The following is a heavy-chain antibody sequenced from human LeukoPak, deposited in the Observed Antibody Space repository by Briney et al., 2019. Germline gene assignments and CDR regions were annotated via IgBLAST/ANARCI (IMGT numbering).Heavy chain of an antibody. D-gene: IGHD3-10*01. Sequence: GGSLRLSCAAAGFSITKYYMGWVRQAPGKGLEWVSVVWTAGATNYADSLKGRLTISKDNSKNMVYLQMISVSAEDTATYYCVRGDPSGSGTNSFDYWGRGTVVTVSS. V-gene: IGHV3-53*01. CDR2: VWTAGAT. CDR3: VRGDPSGSGTNSFDY. J-gene: IGHJ4*02. CDR1: GFSITKYY.